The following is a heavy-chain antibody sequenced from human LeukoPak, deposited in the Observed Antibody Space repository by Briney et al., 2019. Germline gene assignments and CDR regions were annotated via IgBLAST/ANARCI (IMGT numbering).Heavy chain of an antibody. CDR2: INHSGST. D-gene: IGHD3-3*01. V-gene: IGHV4-34*01. J-gene: IGHJ4*02. CDR1: GGSFSGYF. CDR3: ARGGSGPNSHYFDY. Sequence: PSETLSLTCAVYGGSFSGYFWSWLRQPPGKGLERIGEINHSGSTNFNPSLKSRVTISVDTSKNQFSLKLSSVTAADTAVYYCARGGSGPNSHYFDYWGQGTLVTVSS.